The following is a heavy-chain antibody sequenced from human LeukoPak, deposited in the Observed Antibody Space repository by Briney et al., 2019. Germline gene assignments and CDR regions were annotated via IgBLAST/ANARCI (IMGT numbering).Heavy chain of an antibody. Sequence: GASVKVSCKASGFIFTGYYMHWVRQAPGQGLEWMGWIIPSSGVTNYAQKFQGRVTMTRDTSISTAYMELSRLRSDDTAVYYCARDVRGSYYYYYYMDVWGKGTTVTVSS. CDR3: ARDVRGSYYYYYYMDV. D-gene: IGHD1-26*01. CDR2: IIPSSGVT. CDR1: GFIFTGYY. V-gene: IGHV1-2*02. J-gene: IGHJ6*03.